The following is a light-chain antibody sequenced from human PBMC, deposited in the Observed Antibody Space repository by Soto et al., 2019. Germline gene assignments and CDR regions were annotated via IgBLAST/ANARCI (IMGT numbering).Light chain of an antibody. V-gene: IGKV1-39*01. CDR2: ATS. J-gene: IGKJ1*01. CDR3: QKSYSTPPGT. Sequence: DIQMTQSPSSLSASVGDRVTITCRASQSISTYLIWYQQKPGKAPKLLIYATSSLQSGVPSRFSGSGSGTDFTLTISSLQPEDFATYYCQKSYSTPPGTVGQGNKVDIK. CDR1: QSISTY.